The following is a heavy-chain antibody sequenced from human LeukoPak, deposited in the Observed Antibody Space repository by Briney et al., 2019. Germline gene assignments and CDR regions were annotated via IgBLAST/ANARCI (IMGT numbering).Heavy chain of an antibody. CDR2: ISSGSNYI. J-gene: IGHJ6*03. Sequence: GGSLRLSCAASGFTFSSYSMNWVRQAPGRGLEWVSSISSGSNYIYYVDSVKGRFTISRDNAKNSLFLQMNSLRAEDTAVYFCARPKPWGYCSGGSCYPTYYYYYYMDVWGKGTTVTVSS. D-gene: IGHD2-15*01. CDR1: GFTFSSYS. V-gene: IGHV3-21*01. CDR3: ARPKPWGYCSGGSCYPTYYYYYYMDV.